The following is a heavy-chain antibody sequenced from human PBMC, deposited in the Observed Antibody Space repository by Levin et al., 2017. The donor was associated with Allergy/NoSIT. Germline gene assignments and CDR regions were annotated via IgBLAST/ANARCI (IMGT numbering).Heavy chain of an antibody. Sequence: AASVKVSCKASGYTFTSYAMHWVRQAPGQRLEWMGWINAGNGNTKYSQKFQGRVTITRDTSASTAYMELSSLRSEDTAVYYCARDRGVTMVQGERPTRYYSDCFDPWGQGTLVTVSS. V-gene: IGHV1-3*01. CDR3: ARDRGVTMVQGERPTRYYSDCFDP. CDR1: GYTFTSYA. J-gene: IGHJ5*02. CDR2: INAGNGNT. D-gene: IGHD3-10*01.